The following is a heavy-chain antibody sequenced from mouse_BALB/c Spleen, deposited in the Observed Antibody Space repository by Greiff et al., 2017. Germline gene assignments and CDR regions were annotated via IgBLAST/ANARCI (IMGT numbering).Heavy chain of an antibody. J-gene: IGHJ4*01. CDR1: GFTFSSFG. CDR3: ARAGGDGNYYAMDY. Sequence: EVKLQESGGGLVQPGGSRKLSCAASGFTFSSFGMHWVRQAPEKGLEWVAYISSGSSTIYYADTVKGRFTISRDNPKNTLFLQMTSLRSEDTAMYYCARAGGDGNYYAMDYWGQGTSVTVSS. D-gene: IGHD2-1*01. CDR2: ISSGSSTI. V-gene: IGHV5-17*02.